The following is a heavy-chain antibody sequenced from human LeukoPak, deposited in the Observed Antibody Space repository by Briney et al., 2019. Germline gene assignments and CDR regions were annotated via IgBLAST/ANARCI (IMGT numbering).Heavy chain of an antibody. Sequence: ASVKVSCKASGYTFTGYYMHWVRQAPGQGLEWMGWINPYSGSTNFTQKFQGRVTLSRDTSITTAYMNLSRLTSDDTAMYYCARDNRDSFDYWGQGTLVTVSS. CDR3: ARDNRDSFDY. J-gene: IGHJ4*02. V-gene: IGHV1-2*02. CDR1: GYTFTGYY. CDR2: INPYSGST.